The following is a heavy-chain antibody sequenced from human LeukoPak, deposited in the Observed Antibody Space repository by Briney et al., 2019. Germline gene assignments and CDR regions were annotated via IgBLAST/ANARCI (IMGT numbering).Heavy chain of an antibody. CDR3: TRGRLWNIDY. D-gene: IGHD1/OR15-1a*01. V-gene: IGHV3-74*01. CDR1: GFTLSSYW. CDR2: TKRDGSST. J-gene: IGHJ4*02. Sequence: GGSLRLSCAASGFTLSSYWMRWVRQAPGKGLVWVSRTKRDGSSTTYADSVKGRVTISRDNTKNTVYLQMNSLRAEDTAVYYCTRGRLWNIDYWGQGTLVTVSS.